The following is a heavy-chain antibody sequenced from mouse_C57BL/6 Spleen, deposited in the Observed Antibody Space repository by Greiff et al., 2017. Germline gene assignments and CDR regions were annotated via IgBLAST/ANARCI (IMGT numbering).Heavy chain of an antibody. Sequence: VQLQQSVAELVRPGASVKLSCTASGYNITNSYMHWVKQRPEQGLEWIGRIDPANGNTKYAPQFQGKATLTADTSSNTATLQVSILTSDDTANDYCAQNWDIYAMDYWGQGTTLTVSS. CDR1: GYNITNSY. J-gene: IGHJ4*01. CDR2: IDPANGNT. D-gene: IGHD4-1*01. V-gene: IGHV14-3*01. CDR3: AQNWDIYAMDY.